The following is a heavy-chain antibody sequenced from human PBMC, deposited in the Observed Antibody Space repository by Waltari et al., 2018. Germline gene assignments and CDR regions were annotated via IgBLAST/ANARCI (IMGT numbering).Heavy chain of an antibody. Sequence: QVQLVQSGAEVKKPGSSVKVSCKASAVTISRSAISWLRQAPGQVLECMAGIIPIFGTANYAQKFQGRVTITTDESTSTAYMELRSLRSEDTAVYYCATWWDYYYGMDVWGQGTTVTVSS. CDR2: IIPIFGTA. D-gene: IGHD2-15*01. CDR3: ATWWDYYYGMDV. J-gene: IGHJ6*02. V-gene: IGHV1-69*05. CDR1: AVTISRSA.